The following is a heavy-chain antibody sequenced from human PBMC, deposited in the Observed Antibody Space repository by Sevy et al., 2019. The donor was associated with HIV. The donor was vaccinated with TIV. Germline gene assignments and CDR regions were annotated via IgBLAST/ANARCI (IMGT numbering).Heavy chain of an antibody. V-gene: IGHV4-59*01. J-gene: IGHJ4*02. CDR3: ARDPRVHGWSVYFDA. Sequence: SETLSLTCTVSGGSISNYYWSWIRQSPGKGLEWIGYISYPGSTNYNPSLKSRLTISLDTSRNQFSLKLSSVTAADTGIYYCARDPRVHGWSVYFDAWGQGTPVTVSS. CDR1: GGSISNYY. CDR2: ISYPGST. D-gene: IGHD1-26*01.